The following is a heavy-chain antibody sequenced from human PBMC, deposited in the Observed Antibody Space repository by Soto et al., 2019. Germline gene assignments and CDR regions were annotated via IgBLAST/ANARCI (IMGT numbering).Heavy chain of an antibody. D-gene: IGHD4-17*01. Sequence: QVQLQQWGAGLLKPSETLSLTCAVYGGSFSGYYWSWIRQPPGKGLEWIGEINHSGSTNYNPSLKCRVTISVDTSKTQFSLKLGSVTAADTAVYYCARGPATVTTVNWFDPWGQGTLVTVSS. CDR1: GGSFSGYY. CDR2: INHSGST. V-gene: IGHV4-34*01. CDR3: ARGPATVTTVNWFDP. J-gene: IGHJ5*02.